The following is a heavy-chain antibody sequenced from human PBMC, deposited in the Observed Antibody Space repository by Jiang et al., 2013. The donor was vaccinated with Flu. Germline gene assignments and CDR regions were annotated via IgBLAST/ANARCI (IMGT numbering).Heavy chain of an antibody. J-gene: IGHJ4*02. V-gene: IGHV4-34*01. CDR2: ISHSGST. Sequence: LLKPSETLSLTCAVYGGSFSGYYWSWIRQPPGKGLEWIGEISHSGSTTYSPSLKSRVTISLDTSMNQFSLKVNSVTAADTAVYYCARRHNYYFGSGENFDYWSQGTLVTVSS. CDR3: ARRHNYYFGSGENFDY. D-gene: IGHD3-10*01. CDR1: GGSFSGYY.